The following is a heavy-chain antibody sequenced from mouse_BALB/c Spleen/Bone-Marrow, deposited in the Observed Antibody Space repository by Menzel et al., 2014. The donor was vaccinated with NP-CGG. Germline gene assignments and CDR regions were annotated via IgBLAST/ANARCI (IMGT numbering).Heavy chain of an antibody. Sequence: EVNLVESGGGLVKPGGSLKLSCAASGFTLSSYTMSWVRQTPEKRLEWVATISSGGSYTYYPDSAKGRFTISRDNAKNTLYLQMSSLKSEDTAMYYCTRDGKGNYDYAMDYWGQGTSVTVSS. CDR3: TRDGKGNYDYAMDY. V-gene: IGHV5-6-4*01. D-gene: IGHD2-1*01. CDR2: ISSGGSYT. CDR1: GFTLSSYT. J-gene: IGHJ4*01.